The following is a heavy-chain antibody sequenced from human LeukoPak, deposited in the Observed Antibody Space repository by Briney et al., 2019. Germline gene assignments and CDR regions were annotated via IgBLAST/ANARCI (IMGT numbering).Heavy chain of an antibody. CDR1: GGSISSSSYY. CDR3: ARGNRFQYCSSTSCYAGGYYYGMDV. CDR2: IYYSGST. V-gene: IGHV4-39*01. Sequence: SETLSLTCTVSGGSISSSSYYWGWIRQPPGKGLEWIGSIYYSGSTYYNPSLKSRVTISVDTSKNQFSLKLSSVTAADTAVYYCARGNRFQYCSSTSCYAGGYYYGMDVWGQGTTVTVPS. J-gene: IGHJ6*02. D-gene: IGHD2-2*01.